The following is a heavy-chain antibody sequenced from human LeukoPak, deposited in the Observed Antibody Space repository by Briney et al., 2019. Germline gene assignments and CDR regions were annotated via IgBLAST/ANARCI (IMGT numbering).Heavy chain of an antibody. CDR3: ARVRGPTVTTMYFDY. J-gene: IGHJ4*02. CDR1: GFIFRSHG. V-gene: IGHV3-48*04. Sequence: GGSLRLSCAGSGFIFRSHGMIWVRQAPGRGLEWVSYISPGGNTIYYADSMKGRFTVSRDDAKNSLSLHMNSLRAEDTAVYYCARVRGPTVTTMYFDYWGQGALVTVSS. D-gene: IGHD4-17*01. CDR2: ISPGGNTI.